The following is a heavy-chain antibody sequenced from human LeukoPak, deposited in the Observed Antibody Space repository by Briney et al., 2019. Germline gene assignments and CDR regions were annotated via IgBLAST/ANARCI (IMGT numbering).Heavy chain of an antibody. CDR1: GGSFSGYY. Sequence: SETLSLTCAVYGGSFSGYYWSWIREPPGKGMEWIGEINHSGSTNYNPSLKSRVTISVDTSKNQFSLMLSSVTAADTAVYYCASPGAPVRRIAARPNYYYGMDVWGQGTTVTVSS. CDR2: INHSGST. J-gene: IGHJ6*02. CDR3: ASPGAPVRRIAARPNYYYGMDV. V-gene: IGHV4-34*01. D-gene: IGHD6-6*01.